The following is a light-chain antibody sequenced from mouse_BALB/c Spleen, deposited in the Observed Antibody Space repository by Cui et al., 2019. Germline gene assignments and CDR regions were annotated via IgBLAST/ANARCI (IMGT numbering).Light chain of an antibody. Sequence: DLLLTQSPAILSVSPAERGSFSCLASQSIGTSIHWYQQRTNGSPRLLIKYASESISGIPSRFSGSGSGTDFTLSINSVESEDIADYYCQQSNSWPFTFGSGTKLEIK. V-gene: IGKV5-48*01. CDR3: QQSNSWPFT. J-gene: IGKJ4*01. CDR2: YAS. CDR1: QSIGTS.